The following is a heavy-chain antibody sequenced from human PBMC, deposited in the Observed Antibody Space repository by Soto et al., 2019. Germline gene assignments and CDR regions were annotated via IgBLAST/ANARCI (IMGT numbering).Heavy chain of an antibody. D-gene: IGHD6-13*01. CDR2: ISTYNGNT. CDR3: ARGRSSSWPDTYYFDY. V-gene: IGHV1-18*01. J-gene: IGHJ4*02. CDR1: GYTFTVYG. Sequence: QVQLVQSGAEVKKPGASVKVSCKASGYTFTVYGISWVRQAPGQGLEWMGWISTYNGNTNYAQKLQGRVTMTTDTXTXXAYMELRSLRSDDSAVYYCARGRSSSWPDTYYFDYWGQGTLVTVSS.